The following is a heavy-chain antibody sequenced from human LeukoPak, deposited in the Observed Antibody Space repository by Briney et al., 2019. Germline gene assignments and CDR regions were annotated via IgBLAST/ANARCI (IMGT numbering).Heavy chain of an antibody. CDR1: GGSFSGYY. Sequence: KSSETLSLTCAVYGGSFSGYYWSWIRQPPGKGLEWIGEINHSGSTNYNPSLKSRVTISVDTSKNQFSLKLSSVTAADTAVYYCARAPWRYCSSTSCSDAFDIWGQGTMVTVSS. D-gene: IGHD2-2*01. CDR3: ARAPWRYCSSTSCSDAFDI. CDR2: INHSGST. V-gene: IGHV4-34*09. J-gene: IGHJ3*02.